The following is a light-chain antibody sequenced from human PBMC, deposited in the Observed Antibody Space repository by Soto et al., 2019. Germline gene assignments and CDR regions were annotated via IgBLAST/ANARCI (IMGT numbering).Light chain of an antibody. Sequence: EIVLTQSPGTLSLSPGERATLSCRASQSVSSSYLAWYQQKPGQAPRLLIYGASSRTTGIPDRFSGSGSGIDFSLTISRLEPEVFAVYYCQLYGTSPQWTFGQGTKVEIK. V-gene: IGKV3-20*01. CDR1: QSVSSSY. CDR3: QLYGTSPQWT. J-gene: IGKJ1*01. CDR2: GAS.